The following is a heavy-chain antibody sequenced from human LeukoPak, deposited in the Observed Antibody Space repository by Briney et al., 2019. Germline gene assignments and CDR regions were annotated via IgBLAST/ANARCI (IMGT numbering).Heavy chain of an antibody. D-gene: IGHD2-15*01. CDR2: FSGSDDST. V-gene: IGHV3-23*01. J-gene: IGHJ3*02. CDR3: VKAVVVGATLDAFDI. Sequence: GGSLRLSCEASGFTFSSYAMSWVRQAPGKGLEWVSRFSGSDDSTYYADSLKGRFTISRDNSKNTLYLQMNSLRAEDTAIYYCVKAVVVGATLDAFDIWGQGTMVTVSS. CDR1: GFTFSSYA.